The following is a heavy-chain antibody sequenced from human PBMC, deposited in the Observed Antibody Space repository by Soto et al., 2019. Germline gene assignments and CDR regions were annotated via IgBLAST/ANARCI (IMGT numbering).Heavy chain of an antibody. CDR2: IYATGTT. J-gene: IGHJ5*02. CDR1: GASISGFY. V-gene: IGHV4-4*07. CDR3: VRDGTKTLRDWFDP. Sequence: SETLSLTCTVSGASISGFYWSWIRKSAGKGLEWIGRIYATGTTDYNPSLKSRVMMSVDTSKKQFSLKLSSVTAADTAVYYCVRDGTKTLRDWFDPWGQGISVTVSS. D-gene: IGHD1-1*01.